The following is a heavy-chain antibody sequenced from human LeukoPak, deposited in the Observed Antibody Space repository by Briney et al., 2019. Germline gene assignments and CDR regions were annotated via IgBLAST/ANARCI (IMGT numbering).Heavy chain of an antibody. V-gene: IGHV1-69*05. CDR1: GGTFSSYA. D-gene: IGHD3-10*01. Sequence: SVKVSCKASGGTFSSYAISWVRQAPGQGLEWMGGIIPIFGTANCAQKFQGRVTITTDESTDTFYMELSGLRVEDTAVYYCATPSRGHAFDIWGQGTMVTVS. CDR3: ATPSRGHAFDI. CDR2: IIPIFGTA. J-gene: IGHJ3*02.